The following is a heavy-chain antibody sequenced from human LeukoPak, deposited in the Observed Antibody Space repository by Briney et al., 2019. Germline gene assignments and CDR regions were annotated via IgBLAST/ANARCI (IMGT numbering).Heavy chain of an antibody. D-gene: IGHD2-2*01. J-gene: IGHJ4*02. V-gene: IGHV1-2*02. CDR1: GYTFTSYA. CDR2: ISAYNGNT. CDR3: ARDRGYCSSTSCSPFDY. Sequence: ASVKVSCKASGYTFTSYAMHWVRQAPGQGLEWMGWISAYNGNTNYAQKFQGRVTMTRDTSISTAYMELSRLRSDDTAVYYCARDRGYCSSTSCSPFDYWGQGTLVTVSS.